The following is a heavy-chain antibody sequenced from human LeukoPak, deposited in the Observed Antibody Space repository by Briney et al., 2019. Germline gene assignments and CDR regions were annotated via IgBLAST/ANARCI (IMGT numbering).Heavy chain of an antibody. CDR3: ARGGLRFLEWLSDFDY. D-gene: IGHD3-3*01. CDR2: FDPEDGET. J-gene: IGHJ4*02. CDR1: GYTLTELS. Sequence: ASVKVSCKVSGYTLTELSMHWVRQAPGKGLEWMGGFDPEDGETIYAQKFQGRVTMTEDTSTDTAYMELSSLRSEDTAVYYCARGGLRFLEWLSDFDYWGQGTLVTVSS. V-gene: IGHV1-24*01.